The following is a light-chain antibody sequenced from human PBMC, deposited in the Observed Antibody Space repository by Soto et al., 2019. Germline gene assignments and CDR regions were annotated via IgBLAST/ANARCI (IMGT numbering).Light chain of an antibody. CDR1: QSINNY. Sequence: DIPLTQSPSTLSASVGDRVTIHCRASQSINNYLAWYQQKPGKAPKLLIYKASTLESGVPSTFSGSGSGTEFSLTISSLQPDDFATYYCQQYGNLWTFGQGTKVDIK. J-gene: IGKJ1*01. V-gene: IGKV1-5*03. CDR2: KAS. CDR3: QQYGNLWT.